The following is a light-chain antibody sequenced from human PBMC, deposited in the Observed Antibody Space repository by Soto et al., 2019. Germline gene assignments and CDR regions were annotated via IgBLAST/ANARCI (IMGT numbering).Light chain of an antibody. V-gene: IGLV2-11*01. J-gene: IGLJ3*02. Sequence: QSALTQPRSVSGSPGQSVTISCAGTSSDVGAYNWDSWYQQHPGQVPKLIIYDVTRRPSGVPDRFSGSTSGNTASLTISGLQADAEADYYCFSYAGSYTLVFGGGTKLTVL. CDR2: DVT. CDR1: SSDVGAYNW. CDR3: FSYAGSYTLV.